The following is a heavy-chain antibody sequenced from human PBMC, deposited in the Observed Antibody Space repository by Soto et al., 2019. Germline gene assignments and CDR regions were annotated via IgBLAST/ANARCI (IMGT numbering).Heavy chain of an antibody. CDR1: GGSVSIGSYY. J-gene: IGHJ4*02. CDR3: ARVWGYYFDY. D-gene: IGHD2-21*01. CDR2: IYYSGST. Sequence: SETLSLTCTVSGGSVSIGSYYWSWIRQPPGKGLEWIGYIYYSGSTNYNPSLKSRVTISVDTSKNQFSLKLSSVTAADTAVYYCARVWGYYFDYWGQGTLVTVSS. V-gene: IGHV4-61*01.